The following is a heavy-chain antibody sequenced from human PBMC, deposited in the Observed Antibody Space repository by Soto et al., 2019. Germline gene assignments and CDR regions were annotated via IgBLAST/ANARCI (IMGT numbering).Heavy chain of an antibody. CDR1: GFTFSGSA. V-gene: IGHV3-73*01. CDR2: IRSKANSYAT. J-gene: IGHJ6*03. Sequence: EVQLVESGGGLVQPGGSLKLSCAASGFTFSGSAMHWVRQASGKGLEWVGRIRSKANSYATAYAASVKGRFTISRDDSKNTAYLQMNSLKTEDTAVYYCSAGYYYYMDVWGKGTTVTVSS. CDR3: SAGYYYYMDV.